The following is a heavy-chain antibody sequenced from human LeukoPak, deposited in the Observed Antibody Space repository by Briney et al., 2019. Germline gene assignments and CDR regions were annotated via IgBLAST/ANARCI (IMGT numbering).Heavy chain of an antibody. V-gene: IGHV4-39*07. Sequence: SETLSLTCTVSGGSITSSNYFWGWIRQSPGKGLEWIGSIYYSGSTYYNPSLKSRVTISVETSKIQFSLKLSSVTAADTAVYYCARVCSSTSRLPTDYWGQGTLVTVSS. CDR2: IYYSGST. CDR1: GGSITSSNYF. CDR3: ARVCSSTSRLPTDY. D-gene: IGHD2-2*01. J-gene: IGHJ4*02.